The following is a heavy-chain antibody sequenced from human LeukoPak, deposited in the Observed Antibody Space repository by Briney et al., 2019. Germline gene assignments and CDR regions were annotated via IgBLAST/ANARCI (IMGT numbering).Heavy chain of an antibody. D-gene: IGHD6-19*01. CDR3: ARDLKRGYSSGRYSWGTGSSNDY. Sequence: ASVKVSCKASGYTFTSYGISWVRQAPGQGLEWMGWISGYNGNTNYAQKPQGRVTMTTDTSTSTAYMELRSLRSDDTAVYYWARDLKRGYSSGRYSWGTGSSNDYWGQGTLVTVSS. CDR1: GYTFTSYG. V-gene: IGHV1-18*01. J-gene: IGHJ4*02. CDR2: ISGYNGNT.